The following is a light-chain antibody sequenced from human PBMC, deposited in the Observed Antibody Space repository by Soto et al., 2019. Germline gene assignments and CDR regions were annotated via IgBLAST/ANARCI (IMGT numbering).Light chain of an antibody. CDR3: QQYNNWPPWT. CDR1: QSVSNN. CDR2: GAS. V-gene: IGKV3-15*01. J-gene: IGKJ1*01. Sequence: EIVMTQSPATLSVSPGERATLSCRASQSVSNNLAWYQQRPGQAPWLLIYGASTRATGIPARFSGSGSGTEFTLTISSLQSADFAVYYGQQYNNWPPWTFGQGTKVEVK.